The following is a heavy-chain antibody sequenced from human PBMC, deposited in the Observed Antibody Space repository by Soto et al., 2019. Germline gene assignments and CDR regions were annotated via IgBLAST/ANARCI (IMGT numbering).Heavy chain of an antibody. CDR3: ARVKVRDIVVVPAARAAYYYYMDV. Sequence: QVQLVQSGAEVKKPGASVKVSCKASGYTFTSYGISWVRQAPGQGLKWMGWISAYNGNTNYAQKLQGRVTMTTDTSTSTAYMELRSLRSDDTAVYYCARVKVRDIVVVPAARAAYYYYMDVWGKGTTVTVSS. V-gene: IGHV1-18*01. CDR2: ISAYNGNT. D-gene: IGHD2-2*01. J-gene: IGHJ6*03. CDR1: GYTFTSYG.